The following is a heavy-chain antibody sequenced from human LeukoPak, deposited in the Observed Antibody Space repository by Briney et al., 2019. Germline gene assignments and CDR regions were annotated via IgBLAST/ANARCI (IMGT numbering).Heavy chain of an antibody. CDR2: ISGSGRII. CDR3: ARGIAARGGDFDY. J-gene: IGHJ4*02. Sequence: GGSLRLSCAASGFAFGSYAMTWVRQAPGKGLEWVSHISGSGRIIYYTDSVKGRFTISRDNAKNSLYLQMNSLRAEDTAVYYCARGIAARGGDFDYWGQGTLVTVSS. V-gene: IGHV3-23*01. CDR1: GFAFGSYA. D-gene: IGHD6-6*01.